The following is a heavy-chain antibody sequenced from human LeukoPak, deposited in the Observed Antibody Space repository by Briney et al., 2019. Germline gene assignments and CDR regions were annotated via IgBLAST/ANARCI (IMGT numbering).Heavy chain of an antibody. V-gene: IGHV4-38-2*02. CDR1: GYSISSGYY. J-gene: IGHJ6*03. CDR3: ASDPLAGPDPTAYYYYYMDV. CDR2: MYHSGST. Sequence: PSETLSLTCTVSGYSISSGYYWGWIRQPPGKGLEWIGSMYHSGSTYYNPSLKSRVTISVDTSKNQFSLKLSSVTAADTAVYYCASDPLAGPDPTAYYYYYMDVWGKGTTVTVSS. D-gene: IGHD2-2*01.